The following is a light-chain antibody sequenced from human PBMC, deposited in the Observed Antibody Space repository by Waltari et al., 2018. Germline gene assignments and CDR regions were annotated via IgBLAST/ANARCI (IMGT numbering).Light chain of an antibody. CDR1: SGHSSNI. CDR2: VNSDGSH. CDR3: QTGGHGTWV. Sequence: QLVLTQSPSASASLGASVKLTCTLSSGHSSNIVAWHQQQPEQGPRFLMKVNSDGSHSKGDEIPDRFSGSSSGAERYLTISTVQSEDEAVYYCQTGGHGTWVFGGGTKLTVL. V-gene: IGLV4-69*02. J-gene: IGLJ3*02.